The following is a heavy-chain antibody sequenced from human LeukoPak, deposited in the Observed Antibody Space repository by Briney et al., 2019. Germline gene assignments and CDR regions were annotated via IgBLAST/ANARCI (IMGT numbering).Heavy chain of an antibody. CDR3: ARDRGYCMFDY. V-gene: IGHV3-7*01. D-gene: IGHD2-21*02. CDR2: MKEDGGEI. J-gene: IGHJ4*02. Sequence: PGGSLRLSCAASGFPFSNYWMSWVRQTPGKGLEWVANMKEDGGEINYVDSVKGRFTISRDNAKNSLFLQMNSLRVDDTAVYYCARDRGYCMFDYWGQGTLVTVSS. CDR1: GFPFSNYW.